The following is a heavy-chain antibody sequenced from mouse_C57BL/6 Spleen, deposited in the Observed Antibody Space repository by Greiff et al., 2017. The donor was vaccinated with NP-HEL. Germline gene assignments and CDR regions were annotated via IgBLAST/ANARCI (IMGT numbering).Heavy chain of an antibody. CDR2: ISYSGST. CDR1: GYSITSGYG. CDR3: ARTARIKY. Sequence: EVHLVESGPGLVKPSQSLSLTCTVTGYSITSGYGWNWIRQFPGNKLEWMGYISYSGSTNYNPSLKSRISITRYTSKNQFFLQLNSVTTEDTATYYCARTARIKYWGQCTTLIVSS. J-gene: IGHJ2*01. D-gene: IGHD1-2*01. V-gene: IGHV3-2*02.